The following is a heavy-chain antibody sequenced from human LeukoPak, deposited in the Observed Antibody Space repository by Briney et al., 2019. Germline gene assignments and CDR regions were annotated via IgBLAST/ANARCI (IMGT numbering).Heavy chain of an antibody. CDR2: INPNSGGT. Sequence: ASVKVSCKASGYIFSDYYIHWGRQAPGQGLEWIGWINPNSGGTNHAQQFQGRVTMTRDTSISTACMELSRLNSDDTAVYYCARALSNLRLYYFASWGQGTLVTVSS. J-gene: IGHJ4*01. V-gene: IGHV1-2*02. CDR1: GYIFSDYY. D-gene: IGHD4-11*01. CDR3: ARALSNLRLYYFAS.